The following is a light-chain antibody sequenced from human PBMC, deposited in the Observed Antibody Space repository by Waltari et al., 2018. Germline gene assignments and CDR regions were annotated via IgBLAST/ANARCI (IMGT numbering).Light chain of an antibody. CDR3: QQCGSLPVT. CDR1: HSVSSSY. J-gene: IGKJ2*01. V-gene: IGKV3D-20*01. Sequence: EIVLTQSPATLSLSPGERATLSCRASHSVSSSYLGWYQQRPGLPPRLLIYDASTRATGIPDRFCGSGSETDFTLTISSLEPEDFAVYYCQQCGSLPVTFGQGTKVEI. CDR2: DAS.